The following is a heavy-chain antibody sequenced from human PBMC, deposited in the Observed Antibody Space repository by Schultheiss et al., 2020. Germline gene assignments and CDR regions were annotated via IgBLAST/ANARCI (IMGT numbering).Heavy chain of an antibody. CDR1: GSTFTSYY. D-gene: IGHD2-15*01. CDR2: INPSGGST. J-gene: IGHJ6*02. Sequence: ASVKVSCKASGSTFTSYYMHWVRQAPGQGLEWMGIINPSGGSTSYAQKFQGRVTMTRDTSTSTVYMELSSLRSEDTAVYYCARGLSIGCSGGSCYGVALDYYGMDVWGQGTTVTVSS. CDR3: ARGLSIGCSGGSCYGVALDYYGMDV. V-gene: IGHV1-46*03.